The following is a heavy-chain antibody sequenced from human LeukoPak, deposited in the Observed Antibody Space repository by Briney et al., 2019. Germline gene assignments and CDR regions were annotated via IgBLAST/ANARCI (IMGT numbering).Heavy chain of an antibody. D-gene: IGHD3-16*01. Sequence: GGSLRLSCAASVFTVSSNYMSWVRQAPGKGLEWVSVIYSGGSTYYADSVKGRFTISRDNSKNTLYLQMNSLRAEDTAVYYCARLGAPAMVDYWGQGTLVTVSS. CDR3: ARLGAPAMVDY. J-gene: IGHJ4*02. CDR2: IYSGGST. CDR1: VFTVSSNY. V-gene: IGHV3-53*01.